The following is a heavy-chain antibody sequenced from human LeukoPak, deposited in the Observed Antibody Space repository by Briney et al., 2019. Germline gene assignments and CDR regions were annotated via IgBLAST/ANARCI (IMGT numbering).Heavy chain of an antibody. D-gene: IGHD1-26*01. CDR1: GFTFSSYT. Sequence: GGSLRLSCAASGFTFSSYTMNWVRQAPGKGLGWVSSISDSAAMTYYADSVKGRFTVSRDNSNNRLYLHMSGLTAADTAVYYCAKDRSIGTYYAFDHWGQGSLVTVSS. J-gene: IGHJ4*02. CDR2: ISDSAAMT. CDR3: AKDRSIGTYYAFDH. V-gene: IGHV3-23*01.